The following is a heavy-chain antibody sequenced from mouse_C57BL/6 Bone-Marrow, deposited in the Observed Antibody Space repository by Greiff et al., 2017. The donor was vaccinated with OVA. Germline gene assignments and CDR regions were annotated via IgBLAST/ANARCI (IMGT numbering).Heavy chain of an antibody. CDR2: IYPRSGNT. V-gene: IGHV1-81*01. CDR1: GYTFTSYG. CDR3: ARLSTTVPSLYWYFDV. D-gene: IGHD1-1*01. J-gene: IGHJ1*03. Sequence: VKLMESGAELARPGASVKLSCKASGYTFTSYGISWVKQRTGQGLEWIGEIYPRSGNTYYNEKFKGKATLTADKSSSTAYMELRSLTSEDSAVYFCARLSTTVPSLYWYFDVWGTGTTVTVSS.